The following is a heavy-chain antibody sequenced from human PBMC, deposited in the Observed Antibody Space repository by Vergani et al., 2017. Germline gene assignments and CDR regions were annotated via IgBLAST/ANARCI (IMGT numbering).Heavy chain of an antibody. D-gene: IGHD2-2*01. Sequence: QVQLVQSGAEVRKPGASVKVSCKASGYTFTDYYIHWVRQAPGQGLEWMGWINPNSGGTNYAQKFQGRVTMTRDTSTSTAYMELRSLRSDDTAVYYCARDPDIVVVPAAPYYYYYYGMDVWGQGTTVTVSS. CDR3: ARDPDIVVVPAAPYYYYYYGMDV. J-gene: IGHJ6*02. V-gene: IGHV1-2*02. CDR1: GYTFTDYY. CDR2: INPNSGGT.